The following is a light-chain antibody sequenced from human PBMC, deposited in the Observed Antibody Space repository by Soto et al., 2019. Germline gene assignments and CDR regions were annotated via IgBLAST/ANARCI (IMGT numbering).Light chain of an antibody. CDR3: GTWDSSLSGGV. V-gene: IGLV1-51*01. CDR2: DNN. Sequence: QSVLTQPPSVSAAPGQKVTISCSGSSSNIGSNYVSWYQQLPGTAPKLLIYDNNKRRSGIPDRFSGSKSGTSATLGITGLQTGDEAHYCGTWDSSLSGGVFGGGTKLTVL. J-gene: IGLJ2*01. CDR1: SSNIGSNY.